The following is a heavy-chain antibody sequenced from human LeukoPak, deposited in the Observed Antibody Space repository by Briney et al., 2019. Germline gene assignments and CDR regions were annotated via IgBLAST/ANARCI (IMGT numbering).Heavy chain of an antibody. CDR3: ARGYCTNAVCSLGPTQA. CDR2: IYYTGST. J-gene: IGHJ4*02. V-gene: IGHV4-38-2*01. Sequence: GSLRLSCAASGFTFSNYGMNWVRQAPGKGLEWIGTIYYTGSTYYNPSLKSRVTISLDTSKNQFSLKLSSVTAADTAVYYCARGYCTNAVCSLGPTQAWGQGTLVTVSS. CDR1: GFTFSNYG. D-gene: IGHD2-8*01.